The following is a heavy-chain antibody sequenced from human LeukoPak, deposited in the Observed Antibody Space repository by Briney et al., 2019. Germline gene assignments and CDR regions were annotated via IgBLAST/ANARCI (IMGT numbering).Heavy chain of an antibody. Sequence: PSETLSLTCTVSGGSISSYYWSWIRQPPGKGLEWIGYIFYSGSTNYNSSLKSRVTISVDTSKNQFSLKLSSVTAADTAVYYCARHSGAGTVYFDYWGQGTLVTVSS. D-gene: IGHD6-19*01. J-gene: IGHJ4*02. CDR3: ARHSGAGTVYFDY. CDR2: IFYSGST. CDR1: GGSISSYY. V-gene: IGHV4-59*08.